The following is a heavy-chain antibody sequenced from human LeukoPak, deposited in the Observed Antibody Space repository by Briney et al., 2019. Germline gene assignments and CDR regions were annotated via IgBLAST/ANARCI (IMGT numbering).Heavy chain of an antibody. Sequence: GGSLRLSCAASGFTFSSYSMNWVRQAPGKGLEWVSSISSSSSYIYYADSVKGRFTISRDNAKNSLYLQMNSLRAEDTAVYYCARILHGSGSYGLDYWGLGTLVTVSS. D-gene: IGHD3-10*01. CDR3: ARILHGSGSYGLDY. CDR1: GFTFSSYS. V-gene: IGHV3-21*01. CDR2: ISSSSSYI. J-gene: IGHJ4*02.